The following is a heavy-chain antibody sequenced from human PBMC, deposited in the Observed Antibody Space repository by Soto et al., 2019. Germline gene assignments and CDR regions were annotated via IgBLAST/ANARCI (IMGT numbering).Heavy chain of an antibody. Sequence: GGSLRLSCAASGFTFSSYAMSWVRQAPGKGLEWVSAISGSGGSTYYADSMKGRFTISRDNSKNTLYLQMNSLRAEDTAVYYCAKDFLGFGESLDYWGQGTLVTVSS. D-gene: IGHD3-10*01. J-gene: IGHJ4*02. V-gene: IGHV3-23*01. CDR1: GFTFSSYA. CDR2: ISGSGGST. CDR3: AKDFLGFGESLDY.